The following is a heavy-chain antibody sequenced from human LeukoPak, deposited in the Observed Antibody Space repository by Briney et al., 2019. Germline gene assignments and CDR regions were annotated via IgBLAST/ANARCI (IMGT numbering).Heavy chain of an antibody. Sequence: PGGSLRLSCADSGFTFSSYAMHWVRQAPGKGLEWVAVISYDGSNKYYADSVKGRFTISRDNSKNTLYLQMNSLRAEDTAVYYCAKDDDWGRYKHWGQGTLVTVSS. CDR2: ISYDGSNK. D-gene: IGHD3-16*01. V-gene: IGHV3-30*04. CDR3: AKDDDWGRYKH. CDR1: GFTFSSYA. J-gene: IGHJ1*01.